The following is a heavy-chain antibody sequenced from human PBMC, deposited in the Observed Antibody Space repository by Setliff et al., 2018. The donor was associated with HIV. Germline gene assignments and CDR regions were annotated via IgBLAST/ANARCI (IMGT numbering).Heavy chain of an antibody. CDR1: GFSFDDYY. CDR3: ARDPGYKSTWYGVFDI. Sequence: ASVKVSCKASGFSFDDYYMHWVRQAPGQGLEWMGWINPNSGGTNYAQKFQGRVNMTRDTSISTTYMELSRLRSDDTAVYYCARDPGYKSTWYGVFDIWGQGTMVT. CDR2: INPNSGGT. V-gene: IGHV1-2*02. J-gene: IGHJ3*02. D-gene: IGHD6-13*01.